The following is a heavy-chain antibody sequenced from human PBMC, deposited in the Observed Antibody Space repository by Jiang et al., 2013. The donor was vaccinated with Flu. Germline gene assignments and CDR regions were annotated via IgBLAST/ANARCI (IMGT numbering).Heavy chain of an antibody. CDR2: FDPEDGET. J-gene: IGHJ6*02. Sequence: KGLEWMGGFDPEDGETIYAQKFQGRVTMTEDTSTDTAYMELSSLRSEDTAVYYCATPLITMIVGLDYYYGMDVWGQGTTVTVSS. D-gene: IGHD3-22*01. CDR3: ATPLITMIVGLDYYYGMDV. V-gene: IGHV1-24*01.